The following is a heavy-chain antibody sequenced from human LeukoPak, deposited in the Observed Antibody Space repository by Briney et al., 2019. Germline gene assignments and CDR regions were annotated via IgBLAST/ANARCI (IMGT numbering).Heavy chain of an antibody. D-gene: IGHD6-13*01. CDR2: ISSSGSYI. V-gene: IGHV3-21*01. CDR3: ARAEATAGTDWYFDL. CDR1: GFTFSTYS. J-gene: IGHJ2*01. Sequence: GGSLRLSCAASGFTFSTYSMNWVRQAPGKGLEWVSSISSSGSYIYQADSVKGRFTISRDNAKNSLYLQMNSLRAEDTAVYYCARAEATAGTDWYFDLWGRGTLVTVSS.